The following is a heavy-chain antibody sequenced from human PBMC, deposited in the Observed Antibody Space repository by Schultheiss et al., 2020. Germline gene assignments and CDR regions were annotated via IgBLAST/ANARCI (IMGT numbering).Heavy chain of an antibody. J-gene: IGHJ4*02. Sequence: SETLSLTCTVSGGSISSSSYYWGWIRQPPGKGLEWIGSIYYSGSTYYNPSLKSRVTISVDTSKNQFSLKLSSVTAADTAVYYCARGGGGVDSFDYWGKGTLVTVSS. D-gene: IGHD3-16*01. CDR2: IYYSGST. CDR1: GGSISSSSYY. CDR3: ARGGGGVDSFDY. V-gene: IGHV4-39*01.